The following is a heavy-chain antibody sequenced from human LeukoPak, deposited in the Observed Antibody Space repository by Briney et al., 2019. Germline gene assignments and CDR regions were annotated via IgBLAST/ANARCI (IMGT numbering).Heavy chain of an antibody. V-gene: IGHV4-59*01. CDR2: IYYSGGT. D-gene: IGHD6-19*01. J-gene: IGHJ5*02. CDR1: GGSISSYY. Sequence: SETLSLTCTVSGGSISSYYWSWIRQPPGKGLEWIGYIYYSGGTNYNPSLKSRVTISVDTSKNQFSLKLSSVTAADTAVYYCARRSGYSSGWYTGPFNWFDPWGQGTLVTVSS. CDR3: ARRSGYSSGWYTGPFNWFDP.